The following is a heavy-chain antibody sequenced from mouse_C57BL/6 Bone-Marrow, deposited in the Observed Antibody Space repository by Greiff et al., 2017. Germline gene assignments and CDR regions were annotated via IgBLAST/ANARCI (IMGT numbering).Heavy chain of an antibody. CDR1: GFTFSSYG. V-gene: IGHV5-6*02. CDR2: ISSGGSYT. J-gene: IGHJ4*01. CDR3: ARRTYYSNCDAMDY. Sequence: EVKLMESGGDLVKPGGSLKLSCAASGFTFSSYGMSWVRQTPDKRLEWVATISSGGSYTYYPDSVKGRFTISRDNAKNTLYLQLSSLKSEDTAMYYCARRTYYSNCDAMDYWGQGTSVTVSS. D-gene: IGHD2-5*01.